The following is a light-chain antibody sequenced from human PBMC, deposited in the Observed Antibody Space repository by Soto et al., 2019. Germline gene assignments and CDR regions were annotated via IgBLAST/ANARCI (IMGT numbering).Light chain of an antibody. J-gene: IGKJ1*01. Sequence: DIVMTQSPLSLPVTPGEPASISCRSSQSLLKSTGYNYLDWYLQKPGQSPQLLIYLGSNRASGVPDRFSGSGSGTDFTLKISRVEAGDVGVYYCMQALQTPPTFGQGTKVDIK. CDR3: MQALQTPPT. CDR1: QSLLKSTGYNY. CDR2: LGS. V-gene: IGKV2-28*01.